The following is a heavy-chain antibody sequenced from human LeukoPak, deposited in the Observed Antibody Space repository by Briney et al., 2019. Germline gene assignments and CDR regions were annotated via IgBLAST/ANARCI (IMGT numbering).Heavy chain of an antibody. Sequence: SETLSLTCAVYGGSFSGYYWSWIRQPPGKGLEWIGEINHSGSTNYNPSLTSRVTISVDTSKNQFSLKLSSVTAADTAVYYCARGRKQQLVRRYYFDYWGQGTLVTVSS. D-gene: IGHD6-13*01. CDR1: GGSFSGYY. CDR3: ARGRKQQLVRRYYFDY. J-gene: IGHJ4*02. CDR2: INHSGST. V-gene: IGHV4-34*01.